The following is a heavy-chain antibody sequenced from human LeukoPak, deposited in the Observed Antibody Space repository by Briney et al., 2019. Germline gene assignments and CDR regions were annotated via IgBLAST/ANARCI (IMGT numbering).Heavy chain of an antibody. J-gene: IGHJ4*02. Sequence: GASVKVSCKASGYTFTSYYMHWVRQAPGQGLEWMGWMSPNSGATNYAQKFQGRVTMTRDTSSSTAYMELSRLTSDDTAVYYCARDPTNWIDYWGQGTLVTVSS. V-gene: IGHV1-2*02. D-gene: IGHD1-1*01. CDR2: MSPNSGAT. CDR3: ARDPTNWIDY. CDR1: GYTFTSYY.